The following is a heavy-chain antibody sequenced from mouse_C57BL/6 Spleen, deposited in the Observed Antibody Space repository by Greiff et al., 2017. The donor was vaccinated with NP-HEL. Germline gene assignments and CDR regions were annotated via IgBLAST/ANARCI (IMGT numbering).Heavy chain of an antibody. J-gene: IGHJ3*01. CDR2: IYPGDGDT. Sequence: VQLQQSGAELVKPGASVKISCKASGYAFSSYWMNWVKQRPGKGLEWIGQIYPGDGDTNYNGKFKGKATLTADKSSSTAYMQLSSLTSEDSAVYFGARRHYYGSSDGGFAYWGQGTLVTVSA. CDR1: GYAFSSYW. V-gene: IGHV1-80*01. CDR3: ARRHYYGSSDGGFAY. D-gene: IGHD1-1*01.